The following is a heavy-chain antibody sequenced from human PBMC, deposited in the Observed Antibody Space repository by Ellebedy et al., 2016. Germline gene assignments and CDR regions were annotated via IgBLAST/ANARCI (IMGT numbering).Heavy chain of an antibody. CDR2: ISYDGTNN. D-gene: IGHD2-8*01. CDR3: TRGTDCTTGICLYGMDV. Sequence: GESLKISXAASGFTFSSYGMHWVRQAPGKGLEWVAVISYDGTNNYYADSVKGRFTISRDNSKNTLFLQINSLRVEDTAIYFCTRGTDCTTGICLYGMDVWGQGTTVTVSS. CDR1: GFTFSSYG. V-gene: IGHV3-30*19. J-gene: IGHJ6*02.